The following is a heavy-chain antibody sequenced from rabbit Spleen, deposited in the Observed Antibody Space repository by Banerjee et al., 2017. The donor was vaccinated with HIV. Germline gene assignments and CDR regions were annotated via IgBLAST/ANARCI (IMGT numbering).Heavy chain of an antibody. J-gene: IGHJ6*01. CDR1: GFDFSSSYW. D-gene: IGHD8-1*01. Sequence: QSLEESGGGLVKPGASLTLTCKASGFDFSSSYWICWVRQAPGKGLEWIGCIRFVSTITTYYATWAKGRFTISKTSSTTVTLQMTSLTAADTATYFCARDTGSSFSSYGMDLWGPGTLVTVS. CDR3: ARDTGSSFSSYGMDL. CDR2: IRFVSTITT. V-gene: IGHV1S40*01.